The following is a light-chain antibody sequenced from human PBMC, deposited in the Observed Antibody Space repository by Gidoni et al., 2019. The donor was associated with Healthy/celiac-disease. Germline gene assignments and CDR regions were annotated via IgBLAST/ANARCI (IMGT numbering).Light chain of an antibody. CDR1: SSDVGYYNY. CDR2: DVN. J-gene: IGLJ2*01. Sequence: QSALTQPRSVSGSPGQSVTISCTGTSSDVGYYNYVSWYQQHPGKAPKLMISDVNKRPSGVPDRFSGSKSGNTASLTISGLQAEDESDYYCCSFAGSYTLIFGGGTKLTVL. V-gene: IGLV2-11*01. CDR3: CSFAGSYTLI.